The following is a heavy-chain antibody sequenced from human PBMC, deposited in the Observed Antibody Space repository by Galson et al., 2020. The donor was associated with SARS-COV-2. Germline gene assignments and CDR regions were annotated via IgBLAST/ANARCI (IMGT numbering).Heavy chain of an antibody. D-gene: IGHD2-21*02. CDR2: INYSGST. J-gene: IGHJ2*01. V-gene: IGHV4-39*07. CDR3: ARDQRGSCVKLKSAYEIASGDLSSDVGSADL. Sequence: IINYSGSTYYNPSLKSRVTISVDTSKNQFSLKLSSVTAADTALDYCARDQRGSCVKLKSAYEIASGDLSSDVGSADL.